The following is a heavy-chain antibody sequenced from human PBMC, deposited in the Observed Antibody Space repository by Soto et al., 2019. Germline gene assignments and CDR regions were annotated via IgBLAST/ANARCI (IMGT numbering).Heavy chain of an antibody. CDR1: GGSISSGGYF. Sequence: PSETLSLTCAVSGGSISSGGYFWSWIRQSPDKGLEWIGHIYNGGTTYNNPSLTSRVTISVDTSNNQFSLKLSSVTAADTAVYYCARHTPAISISDHWGQGTLVTVSS. J-gene: IGHJ4*02. CDR2: IYNGGTT. V-gene: IGHV4-30-2*05. D-gene: IGHD2-15*01. CDR3: ARHTPAISISDH.